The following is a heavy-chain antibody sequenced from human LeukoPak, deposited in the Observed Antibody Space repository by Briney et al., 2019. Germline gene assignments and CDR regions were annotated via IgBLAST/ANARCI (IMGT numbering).Heavy chain of an antibody. D-gene: IGHD6-13*01. J-gene: IGHJ4*02. CDR2: IKQDGSEK. V-gene: IGHV3-7*03. Sequence: GGSLRLSCAASGFTFCSYWMSWVRQAPGKGLEWVANIKQDGSEKYYVDSVKGRFTISRDNAKNSLYLQMNSLKPEDTAVYYCSSHALWQQLVPYYFDYWGQGTLVTVSS. CDR1: GFTFCSYW. CDR3: SSHALWQQLVPYYFDY.